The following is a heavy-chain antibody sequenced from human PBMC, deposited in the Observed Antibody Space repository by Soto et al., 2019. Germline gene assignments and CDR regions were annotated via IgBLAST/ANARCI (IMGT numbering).Heavy chain of an antibody. CDR1: GGSFSGYY. CDR2: INHSGST. Sequence: SETLSLTCAVYGGSFSGYYWSWIRQPPGKGLEWIGEINHSGSTNYNPSLKSRVTISVDTSKNQFSLKLSSVTAADTAVYYCARDGGRRGYYYYYGMDVWGQGTTGTVS. D-gene: IGHD2-15*01. V-gene: IGHV4-34*01. CDR3: ARDGGRRGYYYYYGMDV. J-gene: IGHJ6*02.